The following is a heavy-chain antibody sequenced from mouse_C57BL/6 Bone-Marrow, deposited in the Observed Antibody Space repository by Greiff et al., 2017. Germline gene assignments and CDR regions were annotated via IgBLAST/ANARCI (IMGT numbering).Heavy chain of an antibody. J-gene: IGHJ2*01. CDR3: ALYSNPADY. V-gene: IGHV1-26*01. CDR1: GYTFTDYY. D-gene: IGHD2-5*01. Sequence: VQLQQSGPELVKPGASVKISCKASGYTFTDYYMNWVKQSHGKSLEWIGDINPNNGGTSYNQKLKGKATLTVDKSSSTAYMELRSLTSEDSAVYYCALYSNPADYWGQGTTLTVSS. CDR2: INPNNGGT.